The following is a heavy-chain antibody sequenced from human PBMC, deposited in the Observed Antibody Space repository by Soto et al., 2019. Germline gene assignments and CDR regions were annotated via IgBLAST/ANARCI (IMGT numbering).Heavy chain of an antibody. CDR1: GFTFSDYY. CDR3: ARGAEMSTLTKWFDP. Sequence: VQLVESGGGLVKPGGSLRLSCAASGFTFSDYYMSWIRQAPGKGLEWLAYISRDGNAIFYADSMNGRFTISRDNAKNSLFLQMDDLRAEDTGMFFCARGAEMSTLTKWFDPWGQGILVTVSS. V-gene: IGHV3-11*01. D-gene: IGHD1-1*01. J-gene: IGHJ5*02. CDR2: ISRDGNAI.